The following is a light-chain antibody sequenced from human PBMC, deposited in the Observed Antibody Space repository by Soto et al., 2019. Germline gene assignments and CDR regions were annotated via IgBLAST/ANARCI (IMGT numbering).Light chain of an antibody. V-gene: IGLV2-23*01. Sequence: QSALTQPASVSGSPGQSVTISCTGTSNDVGSYNLVSWYQQHPGKAPKLMIYEASKRPSVVSNRFSGSKSGNTASLTISGLQAEDEADYYCCSYAGSSTLVFGGGTKLTVL. CDR2: EAS. J-gene: IGLJ3*02. CDR1: SNDVGSYNL. CDR3: CSYAGSSTLV.